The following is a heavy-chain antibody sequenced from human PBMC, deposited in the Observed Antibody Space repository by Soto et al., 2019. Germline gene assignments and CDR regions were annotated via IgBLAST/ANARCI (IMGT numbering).Heavy chain of an antibody. CDR2: INAGNGNT. Sequence: ASVKVSCKASGYTFTGYAMHWARQAPGQRLGWMGWINAGNGNTKYSQKFQGRVTITRDTSASTAYMELSSLRSEDTAVYYCARAVAVAADFDYWGQGTLVTVSS. V-gene: IGHV1-3*01. CDR3: ARAVAVAADFDY. D-gene: IGHD6-19*01. CDR1: GYTFTGYA. J-gene: IGHJ4*02.